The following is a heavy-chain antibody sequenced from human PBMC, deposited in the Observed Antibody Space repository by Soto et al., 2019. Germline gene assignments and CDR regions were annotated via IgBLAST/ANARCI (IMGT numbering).Heavy chain of an antibody. J-gene: IGHJ4*02. CDR1: GFTFSYYW. CDR3: ARGNYGGFDY. V-gene: IGHV3-74*03. CDR2: IYSDGRAT. D-gene: IGHD4-17*01. Sequence: EVQLVESGGGLVEPGGSLRLSCAASGFTFSYYWMHWVRQTPEKGLVWVERIYSDGRATTYADSVKGRFTISRDNSKNTLYLQMNSLRADDTAVYYCARGNYGGFDYWGQGTLVTVSS.